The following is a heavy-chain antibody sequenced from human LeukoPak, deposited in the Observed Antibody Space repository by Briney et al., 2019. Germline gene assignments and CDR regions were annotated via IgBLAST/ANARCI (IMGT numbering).Heavy chain of an antibody. Sequence: GESLKISCKGSGYSFASFWIGWVRQMPGKGLEWMGIIYPGDSDTRYSPSFQGQVTISADKSISTTYVQWSSLKASDTAMYYCASIIVAAAGRGYYYYGMDVWGQGTTVTVSS. CDR1: GYSFASFW. D-gene: IGHD6-13*01. CDR2: IYPGDSDT. CDR3: ASIIVAAAGRGYYYYGMDV. J-gene: IGHJ6*02. V-gene: IGHV5-51*01.